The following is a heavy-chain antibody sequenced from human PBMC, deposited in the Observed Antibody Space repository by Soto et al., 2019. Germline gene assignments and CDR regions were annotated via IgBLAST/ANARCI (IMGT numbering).Heavy chain of an antibody. CDR1: GYTFTSSD. Sequence: ASVKVSCKASGYTFTSSDINWVRQAPGQGLEWMGWMNPNTGNSGFAQKFQGRVTMTSDTSISTAYMELSSLRSEDSAVYYCARGSRWLHRDAFDIWGQGTMVTVSS. V-gene: IGHV1-8*01. CDR2: MNPNTGNS. D-gene: IGHD5-12*01. CDR3: ARGSRWLHRDAFDI. J-gene: IGHJ3*02.